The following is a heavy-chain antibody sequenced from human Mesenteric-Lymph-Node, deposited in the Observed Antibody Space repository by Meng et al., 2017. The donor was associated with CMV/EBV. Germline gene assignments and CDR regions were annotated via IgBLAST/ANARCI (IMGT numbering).Heavy chain of an antibody. V-gene: IGHV1-2*02. CDR2: IDPNSGGT. CDR1: GYTFTGYY. J-gene: IGHJ6*02. CDR3: ARVGYCSSTSCYTGMDV. D-gene: IGHD2-2*02. Sequence: ASVKVSCKASGYTFTGYYMFWVRQAPGQGLEWMGWIDPNSGGTNFAQKFQGRVTMTRDTSISTAYMELSRLRSDDTAVYYCARVGYCSSTSCYTGMDVWGQGTTVTVSS.